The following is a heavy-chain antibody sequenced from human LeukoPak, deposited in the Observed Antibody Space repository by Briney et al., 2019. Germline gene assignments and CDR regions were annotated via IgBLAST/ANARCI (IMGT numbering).Heavy chain of an antibody. V-gene: IGHV4-59*01. CDR2: IYYSGST. Sequence: SETLSLTCTVSGGSISSYYWGWIRQTPGKGLEWIGYIYYSGSTNYNPSLKSRVTISVDTSKNQFSLKLSSVTAADTAVYYCAGAKLDYYDSSGSPDYWGQGTLVTVSS. CDR1: GGSISSYY. D-gene: IGHD3-22*01. CDR3: AGAKLDYYDSSGSPDY. J-gene: IGHJ4*02.